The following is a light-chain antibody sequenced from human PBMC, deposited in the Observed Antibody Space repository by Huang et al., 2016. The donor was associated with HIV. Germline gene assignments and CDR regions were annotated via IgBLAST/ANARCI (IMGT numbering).Light chain of an antibody. CDR1: QNILYSYKNRNY. CDR3: QQYYTIPYT. Sequence: DIVMTQSPDSLAVSLGARATINCTSSQNILYSYKNRNYLAWYQQKPGQYPKLRIYWESTRQSGVPDRFSGSGSGTDFTLTITDLQAEDVAVYYCQQYYTIPYTFGQGTKVEI. CDR2: WES. J-gene: IGKJ2*01. V-gene: IGKV4-1*01.